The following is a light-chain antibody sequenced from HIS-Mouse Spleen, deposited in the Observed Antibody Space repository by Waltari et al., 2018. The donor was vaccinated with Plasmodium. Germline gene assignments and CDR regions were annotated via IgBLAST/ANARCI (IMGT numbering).Light chain of an antibody. V-gene: IGLV3-1*01. CDR3: QAWDSSTDCV. Sequence: SYELTQPPSVSVSPGQPASITCPGDKLGDKYACWYQQKPGQSPVLVIYQDSKRPSGIPERFSGSNSGNTATLTISGTQAMDEADYYCQAWDSSTDCVFGTGTKVTVL. J-gene: IGLJ1*01. CDR1: KLGDKY. CDR2: QDS.